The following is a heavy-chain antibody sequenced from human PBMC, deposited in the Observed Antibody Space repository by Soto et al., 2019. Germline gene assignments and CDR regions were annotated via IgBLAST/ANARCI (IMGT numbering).Heavy chain of an antibody. V-gene: IGHV1-3*01. CDR1: GYTFTSYA. J-gene: IGHJ4*02. CDR3: ATWYGGNAFDY. D-gene: IGHD2-15*01. Sequence: ASVKVSCKXSGYTFTSYAMHWVRQAPGQRLEWMGWINAGNGNTKYSQKFQGRVTITRDTSASTAYMELSSLRSEDTAVYYCATWYGGNAFDYWGQGTLVTVSS. CDR2: INAGNGNT.